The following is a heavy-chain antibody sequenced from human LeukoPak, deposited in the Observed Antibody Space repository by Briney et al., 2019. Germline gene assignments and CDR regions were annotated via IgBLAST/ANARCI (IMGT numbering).Heavy chain of an antibody. V-gene: IGHV3-30*18. J-gene: IGHJ6*04. CDR1: GFTFSSYA. D-gene: IGHD2-2*01. CDR3: AKDPSPLYCSSTSCSPYGMDV. CDR2: ISYDRSNK. Sequence: GRSLRLSCAASGFTFSSYAMHWVRQAPGKGLEWVAVISYDRSNKYYADSVKGRFTISRDNSKNTLYLQMNSLRAEDTAVYYCAKDPSPLYCSSTSCSPYGMDVWGKGTTVTVSS.